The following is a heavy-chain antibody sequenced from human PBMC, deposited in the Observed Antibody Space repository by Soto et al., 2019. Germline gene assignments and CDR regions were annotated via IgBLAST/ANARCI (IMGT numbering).Heavy chain of an antibody. D-gene: IGHD4-17*01. CDR1: GFSFSSFA. J-gene: IGHJ4*02. CDR3: AKGPNGDYVGAFDS. CDR2: IGGSGIIT. Sequence: GGSLRLSCRASGFSFSSFAMTWVRQAPGKGLEWVSSIGGSGIITYYTDSVKGRFTISRDNSGNTLFLHMNSLRADDTAVYYYAKGPNGDYVGAFDSWGQGTLVTVSS. V-gene: IGHV3-23*01.